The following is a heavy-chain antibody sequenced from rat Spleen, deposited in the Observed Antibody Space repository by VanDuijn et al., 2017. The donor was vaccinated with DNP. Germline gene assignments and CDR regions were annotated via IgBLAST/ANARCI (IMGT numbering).Heavy chain of an antibody. CDR1: GFIFSDYA. V-gene: IGHV5-22*01. D-gene: IGHD4-3*01. CDR2: IGSPAYAP. Sequence: EVQLVESGGGLVQPGNSLKLSCAASGFIFSDYAMAWVRRSPQRGLEWVAYIGSPAYAPYYADSVKGRFTISRDNAKSTLYLQMNSLRSEDMATYYCVRWNSGHFDYWGQGVMVTVSS. CDR3: VRWNSGHFDY. J-gene: IGHJ2*01.